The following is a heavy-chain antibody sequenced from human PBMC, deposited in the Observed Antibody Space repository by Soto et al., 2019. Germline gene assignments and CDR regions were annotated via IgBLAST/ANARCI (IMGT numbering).Heavy chain of an antibody. V-gene: IGHV1-3*01. Sequence: ASVKVSCKASGYTFTSYAMHWVRQAPGQRLEWMGWINAGNGNTKYSQKFQGRVTITRDTSASTAYMELSSLRSEDTAVYYCARYREFNGNYYDSSGYFFAYWGQGTLVTVSS. CDR1: GYTFTSYA. J-gene: IGHJ4*02. CDR3: ARYREFNGNYYDSSGYFFAY. CDR2: INAGNGNT. D-gene: IGHD3-22*01.